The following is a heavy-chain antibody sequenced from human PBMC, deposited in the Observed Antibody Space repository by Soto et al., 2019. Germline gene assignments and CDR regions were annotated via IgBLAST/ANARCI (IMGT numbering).Heavy chain of an antibody. CDR3: AKMTTRRFDY. Sequence: GGSLRLSCADSGFTSSSYAMSWVRQAPGKGLEWVSGIGSSGLRTNYADSVEGRFSIARDNSKNTLYLQMNSLRAEDMAVYYCAKMTTRRFDYWGEGTLVTVSS. V-gene: IGHV3-23*01. D-gene: IGHD4-17*01. CDR1: GFTSSSYA. J-gene: IGHJ4*02. CDR2: IGSSGLRT.